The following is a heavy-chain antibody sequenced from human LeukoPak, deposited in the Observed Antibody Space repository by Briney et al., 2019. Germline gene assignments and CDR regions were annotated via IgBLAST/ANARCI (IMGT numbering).Heavy chain of an antibody. Sequence: SETLSLTCTVSGGSISSSSYYWGWIRQPPGKGLEWIGSIYYSGSTYYSPSLKSRVTISVDTSKNQFSLKLSSVTAADTAVYYCARDNYSSSWYDFDYWGQGTLVTVSS. V-gene: IGHV4-39*07. J-gene: IGHJ4*02. CDR1: GGSISSSSYY. CDR3: ARDNYSSSWYDFDY. D-gene: IGHD6-13*01. CDR2: IYYSGST.